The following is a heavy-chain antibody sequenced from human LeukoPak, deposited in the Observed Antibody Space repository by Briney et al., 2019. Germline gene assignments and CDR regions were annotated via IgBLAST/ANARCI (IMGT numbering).Heavy chain of an antibody. CDR2: IYYSGSI. J-gene: IGHJ4*02. CDR3: ARLPNSSGYYIDY. V-gene: IGHV4-39*01. Sequence: SETLSLTCTVSGGSISISGYYWGWIRQPPGKGLEWIGIIYYSGSIYYIPSLKSQVTMSVDTSKNQFSLNLSSVTAADTAVYYCARLPNSSGYYIDYWGQGTLVTVSS. D-gene: IGHD3-22*01. CDR1: GGSISISGYY.